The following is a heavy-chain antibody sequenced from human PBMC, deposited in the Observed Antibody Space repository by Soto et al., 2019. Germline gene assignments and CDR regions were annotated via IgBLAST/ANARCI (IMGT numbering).Heavy chain of an antibody. CDR3: AKHAVQRKYLSGWFIEN. D-gene: IGHD6-19*01. Sequence: GGSLRLSCVVSGFTFSSHAMSWVRQAPARGLEWVSTIGVYGDTTNYADSVQGRFTISRDNPHNTLYLQMNSLRVEDTAVYYCAKHAVQRKYLSGWFIENWGQGTLVTVSS. J-gene: IGHJ4*02. CDR2: IGVYGDTT. CDR1: GFTFSSHA. V-gene: IGHV3-23*01.